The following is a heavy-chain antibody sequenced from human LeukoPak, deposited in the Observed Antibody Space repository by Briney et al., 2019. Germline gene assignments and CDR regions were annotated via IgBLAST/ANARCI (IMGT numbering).Heavy chain of an antibody. CDR1: GFTFSSYA. D-gene: IGHD3-16*02. CDR3: AKDYDYIWGSYRQFDY. Sequence: GGSLRLSCAASGFTFSSYAMSWVRQAPGKGLEWVSAISGSGGSTYYADSVKGRFTISRDNSKNTLYLQMNSLRAEDTAVYYCAKDYDYIWGSYRQFDYWGQGTLVAVSS. V-gene: IGHV3-23*01. J-gene: IGHJ4*02. CDR2: ISGSGGST.